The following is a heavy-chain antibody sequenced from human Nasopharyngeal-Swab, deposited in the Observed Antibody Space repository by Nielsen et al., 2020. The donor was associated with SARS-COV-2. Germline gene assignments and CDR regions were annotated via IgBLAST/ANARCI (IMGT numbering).Heavy chain of an antibody. CDR3: ARHPTTAFDY. CDR2: IYYSGST. CDR1: GGSISSSSYY. V-gene: IGHV4-39*01. Sequence: SETLSLTCTVSGGSISSSSYYWGWIRQPPGKGLEWIGSIYYSGSTYYNPSLKSRVTISVGTSKNQFSLKLSSVTAADTAVYYCARHPTTAFDYWGQGTLVTVSS. D-gene: IGHD4-11*01. J-gene: IGHJ4*02.